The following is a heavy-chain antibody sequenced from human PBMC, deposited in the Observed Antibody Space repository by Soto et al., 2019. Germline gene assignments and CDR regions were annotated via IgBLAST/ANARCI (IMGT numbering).Heavy chain of an antibody. Sequence: ASVKISCKVPENTLTELTIDWSRQAPGKGLEWMGRSAPEEGETIYPQKFQGRVSMTEDPSTDTAYMELTSLRSEDTAVYFCAADRKIVVTIVGFDFWGQGTLVTVSS. CDR3: AADRKIVVTIVGFDF. V-gene: IGHV1-24*01. J-gene: IGHJ4*02. CDR2: SAPEEGET. CDR1: ENTLTELT. D-gene: IGHD2-21*01.